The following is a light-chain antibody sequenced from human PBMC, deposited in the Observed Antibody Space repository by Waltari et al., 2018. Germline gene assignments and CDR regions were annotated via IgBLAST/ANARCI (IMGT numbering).Light chain of an antibody. V-gene: IGKV3-11*01. CDR3: QHRSTWPPT. CDR2: DSI. CDR1: QSITNY. Sequence: EIVLTQSPATLSLSPGERATLSCRASQSITNYLAWYQQKPGQAPRLLIHDSINRATGIPARFSGGGSGTDFTLTITSLEPEEFAFYYCQHRSTWPPTFGGGTNVVL. J-gene: IGKJ4*01.